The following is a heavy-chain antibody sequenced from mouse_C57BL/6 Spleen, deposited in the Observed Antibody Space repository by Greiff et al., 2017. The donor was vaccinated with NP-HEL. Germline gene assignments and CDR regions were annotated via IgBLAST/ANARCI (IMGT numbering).Heavy chain of an antibody. V-gene: IGHV7-3*01. J-gene: IGHJ3*01. Sequence: EVQLVVSGGGLVQPGGSLSLSCAASGFTFTAYYMSWVRQPPGKALEWLGFIRNKANGYTPEYSASVKGRFTISRDNSQSILYLQMNALRAEDSATYYCARYSGTGFAYWGQGTLVTVSA. CDR3: ARYSGTGFAY. CDR2: IRNKANGYTP. CDR1: GFTFTAYY. D-gene: IGHD3-3*01.